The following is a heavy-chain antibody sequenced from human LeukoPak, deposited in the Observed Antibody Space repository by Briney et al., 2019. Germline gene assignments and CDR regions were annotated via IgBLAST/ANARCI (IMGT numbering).Heavy chain of an antibody. Sequence: SETLSLTCTVSGGSISSYYWSWIRQPPGKGLEWIGYIYYSGSTNYSPSLRSRVTISVDTSKNQFSLKLSSVTAADTAVYYCARDVAAAGTNWFDPWGQGTLVTVSS. J-gene: IGHJ5*02. V-gene: IGHV4-59*01. D-gene: IGHD6-13*01. CDR2: IYYSGST. CDR1: GGSISSYY. CDR3: ARDVAAAGTNWFDP.